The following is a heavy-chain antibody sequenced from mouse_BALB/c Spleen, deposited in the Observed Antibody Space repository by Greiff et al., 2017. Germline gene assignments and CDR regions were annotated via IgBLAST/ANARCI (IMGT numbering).Heavy chain of an antibody. V-gene: IGHV5-9-4*01. CDR2: ISSGGSYT. CDR3: ARDGYGSSFAY. Sequence: DVMLVESGGGLVKPGGSLKLSCAASGFTFSSYAMSWVRQSPEKRLEWVAEISSGGSYTYYPDTVTGRFTISRDNAKNTLYLEMSSLRSEDTAMYYCARDGYGSSFAYWGQGTLVTVSA. CDR1: GFTFSSYA. D-gene: IGHD1-1*01. J-gene: IGHJ3*01.